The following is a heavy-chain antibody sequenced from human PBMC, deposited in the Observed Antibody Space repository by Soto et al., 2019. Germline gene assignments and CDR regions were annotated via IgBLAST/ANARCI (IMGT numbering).Heavy chain of an antibody. V-gene: IGHV3-9*01. CDR2: ISWNSGSI. Sequence: EVQLVESGGGLGQPGRSLRLSCAASGFTFDDYAMHWVRQAPGKGLEWVSGISWNSGSIGYADSVKGRFTISRDNAKNSLYLQMNSLRAEDTALYYCAKDIYGDYANYFVYWGQGTLVTVSS. D-gene: IGHD4-17*01. CDR1: GFTFDDYA. CDR3: AKDIYGDYANYFVY. J-gene: IGHJ4*02.